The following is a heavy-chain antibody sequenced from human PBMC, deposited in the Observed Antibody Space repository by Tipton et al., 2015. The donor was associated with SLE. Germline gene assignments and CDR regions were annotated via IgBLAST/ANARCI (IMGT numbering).Heavy chain of an antibody. V-gene: IGHV3-48*04. J-gene: IGHJ4*02. CDR2: ISSSGSTI. Sequence: SLRLSRAASGFTFSSYSMNWVRQAPGKGLEWVSSISSSGSTIYYADFVKGRFTISRDNAKNSLYLQMNSLRAEDTAVYHCARGRVGSSWGQGTLVTVSS. D-gene: IGHD2-2*01. CDR1: GFTFSSYS. CDR3: ARGRVGSS.